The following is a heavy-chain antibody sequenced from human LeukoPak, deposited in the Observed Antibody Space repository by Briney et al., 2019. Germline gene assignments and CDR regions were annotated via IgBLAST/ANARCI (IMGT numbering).Heavy chain of an antibody. CDR2: IYSGGST. V-gene: IGHV3-53*01. Sequence: GGSLRLSCAASGFTVSSNYMSWVRQAPGKGLEWVSVIYSGGSTYYADSVKGRSTISRDNSKNTLYLQMNSLRAEDTAVYYCARGSSGSSGSGYYSSFDYWGQGTLVTVSS. J-gene: IGHJ4*02. D-gene: IGHD3-22*01. CDR1: GFTVSSNY. CDR3: ARGSSGSSGSGYYSSFDY.